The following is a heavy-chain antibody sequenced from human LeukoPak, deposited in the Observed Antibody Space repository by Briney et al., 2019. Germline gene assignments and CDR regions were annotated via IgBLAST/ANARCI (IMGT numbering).Heavy chain of an antibody. D-gene: IGHD5-18*01. Sequence: SETLSLTCTVSGGSISNYYGSWIRQPPGKGLEWIAYINYSGSTNYNPSLKSRVTISVDTSKNHFSLTLSSVTAADTAVYYCARGRKYTSGYRVTELGSGYSDYWGQGTLVTVSS. V-gene: IGHV4-59*01. CDR2: INYSGST. CDR3: ARGRKYTSGYRVTELGSGYSDY. CDR1: GGSISNYY. J-gene: IGHJ4*02.